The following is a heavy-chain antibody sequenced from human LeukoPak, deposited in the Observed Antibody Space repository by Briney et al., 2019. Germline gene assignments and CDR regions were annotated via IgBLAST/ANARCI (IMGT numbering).Heavy chain of an antibody. D-gene: IGHD6-13*01. Sequence: ASVTVSCKASGYTFSGYYMHWVRQAPGQGLEWMGWINPNSGGTTYAQKFQGRVTMPRDRSISTAYMELSRLKSDDTAVYYCARGYPVSTTSAGTYFLHWGQGTLVTVSS. V-gene: IGHV1-2*02. J-gene: IGHJ1*01. CDR2: INPNSGGT. CDR3: ARGYPVSTTSAGTYFLH. CDR1: GYTFSGYY.